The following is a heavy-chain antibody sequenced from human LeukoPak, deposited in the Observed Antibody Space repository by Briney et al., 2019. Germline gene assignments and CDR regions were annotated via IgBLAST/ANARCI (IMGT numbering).Heavy chain of an antibody. CDR3: AKGAGGFSYYNWFDP. CDR1: GGSIISSPYY. V-gene: IGHV4-39*07. Sequence: PSETLSLTCTVSGGSIISSPYYWGWIRQPPGKGLEWIGSIYYSGTTHYSPSLESRVTISVDTSKNQFSLKLASVTAADTAIYYCAKGAGGFSYYNWFDPWGQGTLVTVSS. J-gene: IGHJ5*02. D-gene: IGHD5-18*01. CDR2: IYYSGTT.